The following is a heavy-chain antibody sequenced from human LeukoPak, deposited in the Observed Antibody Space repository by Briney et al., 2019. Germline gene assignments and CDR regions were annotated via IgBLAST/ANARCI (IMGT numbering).Heavy chain of an antibody. Sequence: GASVKVSCKASGGTFSSYAISWVRQAPGQGLEWMGGIIPIFGTANYAQKFQGRVTITADESTSTAYMELSSLRSEDTAAYYCAMIIVGATGLDYWGQGTLVTVSS. V-gene: IGHV1-69*13. D-gene: IGHD1-26*01. CDR2: IIPIFGTA. CDR3: AMIIVGATGLDY. CDR1: GGTFSSYA. J-gene: IGHJ4*02.